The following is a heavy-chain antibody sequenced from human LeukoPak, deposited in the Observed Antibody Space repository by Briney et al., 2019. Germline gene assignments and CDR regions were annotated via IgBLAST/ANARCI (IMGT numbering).Heavy chain of an antibody. CDR2: INPNSGGT. CDR1: GYTFTGYY. Sequence: ASVKVSCKASGYTFTGYYMQWVRQAPGQGLEWMGWINPNSGGTNYAQKFQGRVTMTRDTSISTAYMELSRLRSDDTAVYYCAREGVDWNHSVYYFDYWGQGTLVTVSS. V-gene: IGHV1-2*02. D-gene: IGHD1-1*01. CDR3: AREGVDWNHSVYYFDY. J-gene: IGHJ4*02.